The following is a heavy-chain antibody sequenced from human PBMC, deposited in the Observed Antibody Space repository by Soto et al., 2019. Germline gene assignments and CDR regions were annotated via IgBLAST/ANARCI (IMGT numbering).Heavy chain of an antibody. Sequence: SETLSLTCAVYGGSFSGYYWIWIRQPPGKGLEWIGEINHSGSTNYNPSLKSRVTISVDTSKNQFSLKLSSVTAADTAVYYCAKGYCSGGSCYRGYYYYYYMDVWGKGTTVTVSS. CDR2: INHSGST. CDR1: GGSFSGYY. CDR3: AKGYCSGGSCYRGYYYYYYMDV. D-gene: IGHD2-15*01. V-gene: IGHV4-34*01. J-gene: IGHJ6*03.